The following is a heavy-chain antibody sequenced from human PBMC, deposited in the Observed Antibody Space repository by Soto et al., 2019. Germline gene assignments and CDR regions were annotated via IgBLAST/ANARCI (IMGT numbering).Heavy chain of an antibody. CDR2: IHYSGTA. D-gene: IGHD2-15*01. CDR3: ARGVGGRGLKRLDG. Sequence: LSLTCTVSGSSIIGYYWTWIRQSPERGLDWIGYIHYSGTANYNPSLNSRLTMSVERSKTQFSMKLAPVTAAETAVYYCARGVGGRGLKRLDGCGQGTLVTVSS. CDR1: GSSIIGYY. J-gene: IGHJ5*02. V-gene: IGHV4-59*12.